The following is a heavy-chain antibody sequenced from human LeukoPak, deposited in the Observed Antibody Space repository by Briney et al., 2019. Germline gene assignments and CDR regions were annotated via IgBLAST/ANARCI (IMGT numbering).Heavy chain of an antibody. V-gene: IGHV1-69*01. Sequence: SVKVSCKASGGTFSSYAISWVRQAPGQGLEWVGGIIPIFGTANYAQNFQGRVTITADESTSTVYMELSSLRSEDTAIYYCAINRPTSLSNWFDPWGQGTLVIVSS. CDR2: IIPIFGTA. CDR1: GGTFSSYA. CDR3: AINRPTSLSNWFDP. J-gene: IGHJ5*02. D-gene: IGHD6-6*01.